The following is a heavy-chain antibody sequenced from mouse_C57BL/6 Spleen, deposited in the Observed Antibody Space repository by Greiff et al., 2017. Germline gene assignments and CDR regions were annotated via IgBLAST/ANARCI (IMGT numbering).Heavy chain of an antibody. J-gene: IGHJ3*01. CDR3: ARSLPYYFDY. Sequence: QVQLQQSGAELARPGASVKLSCKASGYTFTSYGISWVKQRTGQGLEWIGEIYPRSGNTYYNEKFKGKATLTADKSSSTAYMELRSLTSEDSAVYFCARSLPYYFDYWGQGTLVTVSA. V-gene: IGHV1-81*01. CDR2: IYPRSGNT. D-gene: IGHD2-4*01. CDR1: GYTFTSYG.